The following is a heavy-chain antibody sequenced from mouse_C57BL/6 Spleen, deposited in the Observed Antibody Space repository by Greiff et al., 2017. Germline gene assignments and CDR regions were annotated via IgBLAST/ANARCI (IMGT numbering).Heavy chain of an antibody. D-gene: IGHD1-1*01. Sequence: DVKLLESGPELVKPGASVKIPCKASGYTFTDYNMAWVQQTHGKSLEWIGDINPNIGGTIYNQQFKGKATLTVDQSSSTAYMELLSQTSEDTAVYYCAISGYSSFQYYFDDWGTGTTLTVSS. J-gene: IGHJ2*01. CDR2: INPNIGGT. CDR1: GYTFTDYN. V-gene: IGHV1-18*01. CDR3: AISGYSSFQYYFDD.